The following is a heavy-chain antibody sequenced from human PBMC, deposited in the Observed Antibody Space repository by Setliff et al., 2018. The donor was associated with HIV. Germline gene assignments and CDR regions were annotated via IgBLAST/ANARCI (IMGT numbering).Heavy chain of an antibody. V-gene: IGHV4-39*07. D-gene: IGHD6-6*01. CDR1: DGSIRSSDYY. Sequence: PSETLSLTCTVSDGSIRSSDYYWGWIRQPPGKGLEWIGSIYYSGSTYYNPSLKSRVTISVDTSKNQFSLDLTSVTPVDTAVYYCARLRVSSSSQTFDHWGQGILVTVSS. CDR2: IYYSGST. J-gene: IGHJ4*02. CDR3: ARLRVSSSSQTFDH.